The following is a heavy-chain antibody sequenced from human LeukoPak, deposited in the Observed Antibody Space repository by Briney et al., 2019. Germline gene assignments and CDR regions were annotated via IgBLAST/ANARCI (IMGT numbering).Heavy chain of an antibody. V-gene: IGHV4-39*01. J-gene: IGHJ4*02. CDR1: GGSISSSYYY. Sequence: PSETLSLTCTVSGGSISSSYYYWGWIRQPPGKGLEWIGSIYYSGSTYYNPSLKSRVTISVDTSKNQFSLKLSSVTAADTAVYYCARRMGGSYYVWGQGTLVTVSS. CDR2: IYYSGST. D-gene: IGHD1-26*01. CDR3: ARRMGGSYYV.